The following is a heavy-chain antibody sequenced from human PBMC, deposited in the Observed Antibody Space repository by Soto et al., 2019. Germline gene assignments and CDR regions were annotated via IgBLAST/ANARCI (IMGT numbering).Heavy chain of an antibody. Sequence: PGGSLRLSCAASGFTFSSYSMNWVRQAPGKGLEWVSSISSSSSYIYYADSVKGRFTISRDNAKNSLYLQMNSLRAEDTAVYYCVTFVSSYYDSRNIPWGQGTLVTVSS. D-gene: IGHD3-22*01. CDR2: ISSSSSYI. CDR1: GFTFSSYS. V-gene: IGHV3-21*01. CDR3: VTFVSSYYDSRNIP. J-gene: IGHJ5*02.